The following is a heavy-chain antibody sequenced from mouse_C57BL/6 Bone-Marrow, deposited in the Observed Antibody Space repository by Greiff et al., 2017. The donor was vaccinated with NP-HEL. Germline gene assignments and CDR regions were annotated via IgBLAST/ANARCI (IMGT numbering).Heavy chain of an antibody. CDR3: AREVYYYGSSWYFDV. Sequence: QVQLQQPGAELVKPGASVKLSCKASGYTFTSYWMHWVKQRPGRGLEWIGEIDPSDSYTNYNQKFKGKATLTVDTSSSTAYMQLSSLTSEDSAVYYCAREVYYYGSSWYFDVWGTGTTVTVSS. D-gene: IGHD1-1*01. CDR1: GYTFTSYW. J-gene: IGHJ1*03. CDR2: IDPSDSYT. V-gene: IGHV1-69*02.